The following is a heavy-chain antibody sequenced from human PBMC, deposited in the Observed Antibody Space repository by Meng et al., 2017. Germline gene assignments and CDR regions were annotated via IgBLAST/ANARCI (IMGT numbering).Heavy chain of an antibody. Sequence: PVAPVKVSVHGSGHTFAIIGITCARHSPGQVLEWMIWISAYNANTNYAQNLQGRVTMTTDTSTSTAYIKLRSLRSADTSVYYFARDGETRYSSGWYWFDPWGQGTLVTVSS. CDR1: GHTFAIIG. CDR3: ARDGETRYSSGWYWFDP. D-gene: IGHD6-19*01. J-gene: IGHJ5*02. CDR2: ISAYNANT. V-gene: IGHV1-18*01.